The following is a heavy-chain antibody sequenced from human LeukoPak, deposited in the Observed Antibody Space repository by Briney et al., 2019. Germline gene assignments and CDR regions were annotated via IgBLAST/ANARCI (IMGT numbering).Heavy chain of an antibody. Sequence: SETLSLTYTVSGYSISSGYYWGWIRQPPGKGLEWIGSIYHSGSTYYNPSLKSRVTISVDTSKNQFSLKLSSVTAADTAVYYCARWSKGDEGYWGQGTLVTVSS. CDR1: GYSISSGYY. V-gene: IGHV4-38-2*02. CDR3: ARWSKGDEGY. CDR2: IYHSGST. D-gene: IGHD2-21*02. J-gene: IGHJ4*02.